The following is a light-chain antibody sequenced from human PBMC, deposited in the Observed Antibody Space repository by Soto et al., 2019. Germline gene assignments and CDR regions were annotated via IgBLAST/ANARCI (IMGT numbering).Light chain of an antibody. V-gene: IGLV2-14*03. Sequence: QSALTQPASVSGSPGQSITISCTGSSSDVGGFNFVSWYQQHPDKAPKLLIYEVSNRPSGVSNRFSGSKSGNTASLTISGLQPEDEGVYYCSSHTSSDTPYVFGTGTKLTVL. CDR2: EVS. CDR1: SSDVGGFNF. J-gene: IGLJ1*01. CDR3: SSHTSSDTPYV.